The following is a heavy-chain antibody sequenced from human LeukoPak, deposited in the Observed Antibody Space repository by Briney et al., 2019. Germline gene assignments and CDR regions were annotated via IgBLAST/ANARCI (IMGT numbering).Heavy chain of an antibody. V-gene: IGHV3-23*01. CDR1: GFTFSSYA. D-gene: IGHD3-22*01. CDR2: ISGSGDHT. J-gene: IGHJ5*02. CDR3: AKDGGHFYDDSGHKTLDP. Sequence: GGSLRLSCAASGFTFSSYAMSWVRQAPGKGLEWVSAISGSGDHTYYTDSVKGRFTNSRDNSKNTLYLQMNSLRADDTALYYCAKDGGHFYDDSGHKTLDPWGQGTLVTVSS.